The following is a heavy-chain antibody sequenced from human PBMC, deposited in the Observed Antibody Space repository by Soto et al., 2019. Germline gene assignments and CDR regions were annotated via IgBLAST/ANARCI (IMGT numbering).Heavy chain of an antibody. D-gene: IGHD2-15*01. Sequence: GGSLRLSCAASGFTFSSYWMSWVRQAPGKGLEWVTNIKQDGSEKYYVDSVKGRFTISRDNAKNSLYLQMNSLRAEDTAVYYCARPPTRDYSSSTHWGQGTLVTVSS. CDR3: ARPPTRDYSSSTH. V-gene: IGHV3-7*01. J-gene: IGHJ4*02. CDR1: GFTFSSYW. CDR2: IKQDGSEK.